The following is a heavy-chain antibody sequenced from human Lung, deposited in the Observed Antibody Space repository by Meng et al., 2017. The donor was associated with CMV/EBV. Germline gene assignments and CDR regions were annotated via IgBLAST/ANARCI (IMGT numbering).Heavy chain of an antibody. J-gene: IGHJ4*02. D-gene: IGHD3-16*01. Sequence: SVKVSXXTSGYTFTGYYLHWVRQAPGQGLEYMGSIDPHNGDTNYAQKFQGRVTMTRDTSIDTAYMELSRLRSDDTAVYFCARGPGEATFTSLDAFWGQGXVVTVSS. CDR3: ARGPGEATFTSLDAF. CDR2: IDPHNGDT. V-gene: IGHV1-2*02. CDR1: GYTFTGYY.